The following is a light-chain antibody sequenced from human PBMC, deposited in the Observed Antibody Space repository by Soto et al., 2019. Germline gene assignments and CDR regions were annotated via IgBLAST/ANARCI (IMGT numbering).Light chain of an antibody. CDR3: SSYASSTTPYV. Sequence: QSALTQPASVSGSPGQSITISCTGTSSDFGSYNLVSWYQQHPGKAPKLMIYEGSKRPSGASNRFSGSKSGNTASLTISGLQAEDEADYYCSSYASSTTPYVFGTGTKVTVL. J-gene: IGLJ1*01. V-gene: IGLV2-14*02. CDR2: EGS. CDR1: SSDFGSYNL.